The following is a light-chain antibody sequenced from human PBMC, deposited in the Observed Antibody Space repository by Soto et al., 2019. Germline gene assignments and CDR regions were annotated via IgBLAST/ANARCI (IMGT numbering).Light chain of an antibody. CDR2: DVS. CDR3: SSYTSSSTLYV. Sequence: QSALTQPASVSGSPGQSITISCTGTSSDVGGYNYVSWYQQHPGKAPKLTIYDVSNRPSGASHRFSGSKSGNTASLTISGLPAEDEADYYCSSYTSSSTLYVFGTGTKVTVL. V-gene: IGLV2-14*01. CDR1: SSDVGGYNY. J-gene: IGLJ1*01.